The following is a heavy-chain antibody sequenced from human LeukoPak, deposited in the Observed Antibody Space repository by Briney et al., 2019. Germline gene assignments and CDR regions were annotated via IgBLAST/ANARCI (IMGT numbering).Heavy chain of an antibody. J-gene: IGHJ4*02. CDR1: GGSFSGYY. Sequence: TSETLSLTCAVYGGSFSGYYWSWIRQPPGKGLEWIGYVYDSGSTNYNPSLRSRVTISVDTSKNQLSLRVSSVTAADTAIYYCARATWTNFYFDYWGQGALVTVSS. CDR3: ARATWTNFYFDY. CDR2: VYDSGST. V-gene: IGHV4-59*08. D-gene: IGHD3/OR15-3a*01.